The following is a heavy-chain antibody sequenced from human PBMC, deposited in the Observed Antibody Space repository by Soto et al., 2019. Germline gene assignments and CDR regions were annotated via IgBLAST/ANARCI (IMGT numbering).Heavy chain of an antibody. J-gene: IGHJ5*02. Sequence: SETLSLTCTVSGGSVSSCSYYWSWIRQPPGKGLEWIGYIYYSGSTNYNPSLKSRVTISVDTSKNQFSLKLSSVTAADTAVYYCARSLASRGITGSTRWFDPWGQGILVTVSS. CDR1: GGSVSSCSYY. V-gene: IGHV4-61*01. CDR3: ARSLASRGITGSTRWFDP. CDR2: IYYSGST. D-gene: IGHD1-7*01.